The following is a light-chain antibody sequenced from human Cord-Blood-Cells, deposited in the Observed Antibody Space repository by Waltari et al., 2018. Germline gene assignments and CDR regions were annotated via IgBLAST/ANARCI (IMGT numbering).Light chain of an antibody. Sequence: IQMTQSSSTLSASVGDRVTITCRASQSISSWLAWYQQKPGKAPKLLIYDASSVESGFPARFSGSGSGTEFTLTISSLQPDDFATYYCQQYNSYPYTFGQGTKLEIK. CDR1: QSISSW. J-gene: IGKJ2*01. V-gene: IGKV1-5*01. CDR3: QQYNSYPYT. CDR2: DAS.